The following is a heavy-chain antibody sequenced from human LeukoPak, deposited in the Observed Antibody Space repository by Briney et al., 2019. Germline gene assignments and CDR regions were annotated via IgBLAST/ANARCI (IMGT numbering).Heavy chain of an antibody. D-gene: IGHD3-22*01. Sequence: LSGGSLRLSCAASGFTLSSHAMSWVRQAPGKGLEWVSAISSSGGSTYYADSVKGRFTVSRDNSKNTLYLQMNSLRADDTAVYYCAKGTMDGGQYYYDTSGGQGTLVTVSS. CDR2: ISSSGGST. CDR3: AKGTMDGGQYYYDTS. J-gene: IGHJ4*02. CDR1: GFTLSSHA. V-gene: IGHV3-23*01.